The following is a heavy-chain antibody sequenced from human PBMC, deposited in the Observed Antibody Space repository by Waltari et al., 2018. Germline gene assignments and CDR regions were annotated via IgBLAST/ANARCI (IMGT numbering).Heavy chain of an antibody. D-gene: IGHD3-22*01. CDR2: NIPILGTA. Sequence: QVQLVQSGAEVKKPGSSVKVSCKASGGTFSSYAISWVRQAPGQGLEWMGGNIPILGTANYAQKFQGRVTITTDESTSTAYMGLSRLRSEDTAVYYCARARNYYDSSGYFPFDYWGQGTLVTVSS. V-gene: IGHV1-69*05. CDR3: ARARNYYDSSGYFPFDY. CDR1: GGTFSSYA. J-gene: IGHJ4*02.